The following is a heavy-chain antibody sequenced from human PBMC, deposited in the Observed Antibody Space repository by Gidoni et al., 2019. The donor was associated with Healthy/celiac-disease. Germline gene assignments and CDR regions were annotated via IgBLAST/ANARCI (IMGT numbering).Heavy chain of an antibody. CDR2: IAYDGSNK. CDR3: ARGAYYYDSSGYLDY. CDR1: GFTFSCYA. D-gene: IGHD3-22*01. Sequence: QVQLVASGGGVVQPGWSLRLSCADSGFTFSCYAMDWVRQAPGKGLVWVAVIAYDGSNKYYADSVKGRFTISRDNSKNTLYLQMNSLRAEDTAVYYCARGAYYYDSSGYLDYWGQGTLVTVSS. J-gene: IGHJ4*02. V-gene: IGHV3-30-3*01.